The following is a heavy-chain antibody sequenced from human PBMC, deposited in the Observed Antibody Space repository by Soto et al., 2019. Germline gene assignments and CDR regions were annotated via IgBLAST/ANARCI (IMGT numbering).Heavy chain of an antibody. CDR2: IYYSGST. Sequence: PSETLSLTCTVSGGSISSYYWSWIRQPPGKGLEWIGYIYYSGSTNYNPSLKSRVTISVDTSKNQFSLKLSSVTAADTAVYYCARMGYSVPKYYYYYMDVWGKGTTVTVSS. CDR3: ARMGYSVPKYYYYYMDV. CDR1: GGSISSYY. D-gene: IGHD6-13*01. J-gene: IGHJ6*03. V-gene: IGHV4-59*08.